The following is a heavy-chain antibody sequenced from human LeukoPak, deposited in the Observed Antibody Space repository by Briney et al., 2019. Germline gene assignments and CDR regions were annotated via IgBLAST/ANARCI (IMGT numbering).Heavy chain of an antibody. Sequence: PSETLSLTCAVYGGSFGGYYWSWIRQPPGKGLEWIGEINHSGSTNYNPSLKRRVTISVDTSKNQFSLKLSSVTAADTAVYYCARGRTAMVRAANFDYWGQGTLVTVSS. V-gene: IGHV4-34*01. CDR2: INHSGST. J-gene: IGHJ4*02. CDR1: GGSFGGYY. CDR3: ARGRTAMVRAANFDY. D-gene: IGHD3-10*01.